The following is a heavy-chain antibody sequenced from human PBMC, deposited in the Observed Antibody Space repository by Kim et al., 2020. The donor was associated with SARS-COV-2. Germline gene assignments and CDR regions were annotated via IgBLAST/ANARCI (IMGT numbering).Heavy chain of an antibody. CDR1: GYSFTSYW. Sequence: GESLKISCKGSGYSFTSYWISWVRQMPGKGLEWMGRIDPSDSYTNYSPSFQGHVTISADKSISTAYLQWSSLKASDTAMYYCARLGFDWSFYNWFDPWGQGTLVTVSS. CDR2: IDPSDSYT. V-gene: IGHV5-10-1*01. J-gene: IGHJ5*02. D-gene: IGHD3-9*01. CDR3: ARLGFDWSFYNWFDP.